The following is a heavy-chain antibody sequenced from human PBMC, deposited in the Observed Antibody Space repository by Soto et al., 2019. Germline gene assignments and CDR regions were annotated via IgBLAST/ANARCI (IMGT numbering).Heavy chain of an antibody. D-gene: IGHD2-21*02. CDR2: IYYSGST. CDR3: ARLTVVTAMGNWFDP. CDR1: GGSISSSSYY. J-gene: IGHJ5*02. V-gene: IGHV4-39*01. Sequence: SETLSLTCTVSGGSISSSSYYWGWIRQPQGKGLEWIGSIYYSGSTYYNPSLKSRVTIYVDTSKNQFSLKLSSVTAADTAVYSCARLTVVTAMGNWFDPWGQGTLVTVSS.